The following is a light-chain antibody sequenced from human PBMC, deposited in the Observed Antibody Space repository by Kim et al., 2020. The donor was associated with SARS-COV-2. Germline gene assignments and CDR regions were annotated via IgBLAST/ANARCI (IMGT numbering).Light chain of an antibody. CDR1: QSISSY. J-gene: IGKJ4*01. CDR2: AAS. Sequence: SASVGDRVTITCRASQSISSYFNWYQQKPGKAPKLLIYAASSLQSGVPSRFSGSGSGTDFTLTISSLQPEDFATYYCQQSYSTLTFGGGTKVDIK. V-gene: IGKV1-39*01. CDR3: QQSYSTLT.